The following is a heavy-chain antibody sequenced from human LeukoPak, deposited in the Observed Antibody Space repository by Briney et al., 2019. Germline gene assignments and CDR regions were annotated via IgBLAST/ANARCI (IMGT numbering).Heavy chain of an antibody. J-gene: IGHJ4*02. CDR3: ARQDRLRYLYAFDY. Sequence: SETLSLTCTVSGGSISSGSYFWSWIRQPAGKGLEWIGRFHTSGSTSYSPSLKSRVTMSVDTSKNQFSLKLSSVTAADTAVYYCARQDRLRYLYAFDYWGQGTLVTVSS. CDR2: FHTSGST. D-gene: IGHD5-12*01. V-gene: IGHV4-61*02. CDR1: GGSISSGSYF.